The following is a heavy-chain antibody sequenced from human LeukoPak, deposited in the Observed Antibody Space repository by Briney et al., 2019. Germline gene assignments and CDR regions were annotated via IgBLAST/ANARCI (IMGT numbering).Heavy chain of an antibody. CDR1: GFTFSNYW. J-gene: IGHJ4*02. Sequence: GGSLRLSCAASGFTFSNYWMSWVRQAPGEGLDWVSSISGLGGSISYADSVKGRFTISRDNYKNTLYLQMKSLRADDTAVYYCARGCYYERSGSCPFDYWGQGTLVTVSS. CDR3: ARGCYYERSGSCPFDY. D-gene: IGHD3-22*01. CDR2: ISGLGGSI. V-gene: IGHV3-23*01.